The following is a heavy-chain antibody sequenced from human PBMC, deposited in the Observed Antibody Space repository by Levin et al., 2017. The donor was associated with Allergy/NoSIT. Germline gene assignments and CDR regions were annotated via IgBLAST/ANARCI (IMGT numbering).Heavy chain of an antibody. J-gene: IGHJ6*02. Sequence: GESLKISCKASGYTFTSHGISWVRQAPGQGLEWMGWISGYNRRTNTAQKFQGRVTMTTDTATSTAYMELRRRRSDDTAGHYRVREHYDSSGFSPYYYYGLDVWGQGTTVTVSS. CDR3: VREHYDSSGFSPYYYYGLDV. V-gene: IGHV1-18*04. D-gene: IGHD3-22*01. CDR2: ISGYNRRT. CDR1: GYTFTSHG.